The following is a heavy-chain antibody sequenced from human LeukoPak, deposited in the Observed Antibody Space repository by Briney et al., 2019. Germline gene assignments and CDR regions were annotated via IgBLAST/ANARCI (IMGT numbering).Heavy chain of an antibody. CDR1: GDIFNSYS. J-gene: IGHJ6*03. V-gene: IGHV1-69*05. D-gene: IGHD1-26*01. CDR3: ARVGRSRGSLPNSYYYMDV. CDR2: IIPIFGSA. Sequence: SVKVSCKASGDIFNSYSISWVRQAPGQGLEWMGGIIPIFGSANYAQKFQGRVTITTDQSTSTAYMELSSLSSEDTAVYYCARVGRSRGSLPNSYYYMDVWGKGTTVTVSS.